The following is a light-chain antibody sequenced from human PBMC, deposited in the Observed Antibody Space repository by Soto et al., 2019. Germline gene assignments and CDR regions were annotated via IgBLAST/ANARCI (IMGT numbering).Light chain of an antibody. J-gene: IGLJ3*02. CDR2: EVT. V-gene: IGLV2-8*01. Sequence: QSALTQPPSTSGSPGQSVTISCTGTSSDISDYDFVSWYQQHPGKAPKLIIYEVTKRPSGVPGRFSGSKSGNTASLTVSGLQAEVEAVYHCSSFAGSNNLMFGGGTKLTVL. CDR3: SSFAGSNNLM. CDR1: SSDISDYDF.